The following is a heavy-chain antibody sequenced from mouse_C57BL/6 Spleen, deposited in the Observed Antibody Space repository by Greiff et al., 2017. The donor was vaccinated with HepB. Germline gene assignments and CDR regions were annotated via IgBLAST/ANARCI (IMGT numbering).Heavy chain of an antibody. J-gene: IGHJ2*01. CDR2: IRNKANGYTT. V-gene: IGHV7-3*01. Sequence: EVMLVESGGGLVQPGGSLSLSCAASGFTFTDYYMSWVRQPPGKALEWLGFIRNKANGYTTEYSASVKGRFTISRDNSQSILYLQMNALRAEDSATYYCARLDSSGVDYWGQGTTLTVSS. CDR3: ARLDSSGVDY. CDR1: GFTFTDYY. D-gene: IGHD3-2*02.